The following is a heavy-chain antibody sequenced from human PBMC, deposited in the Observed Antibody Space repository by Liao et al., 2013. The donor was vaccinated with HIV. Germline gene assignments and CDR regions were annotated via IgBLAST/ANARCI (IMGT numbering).Heavy chain of an antibody. CDR1: GDSISYYY. CDR3: ASSSGFGYWYFDL. J-gene: IGHJ2*01. Sequence: QVQLQESGPGLVKPSETLSLTCTVSGDSISYYYWSWIRQPAGKGLEWIGRIYTSGSTNYNPSLKSRVTMSVDTSKNQFSLRLSSVTAADTAVYYCASSSGFGYWYFDLWGRGTLVTVSS. CDR2: IYTSGST. D-gene: IGHD5-12*01. V-gene: IGHV4-4*07.